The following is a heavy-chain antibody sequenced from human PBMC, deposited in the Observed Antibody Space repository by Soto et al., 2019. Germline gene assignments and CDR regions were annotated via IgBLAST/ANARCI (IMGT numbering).Heavy chain of an antibody. Sequence: QVQLQQWGAGLLKPSETLSLTCAVYGGSFSDYYWSWIRQTPEKGLEWIGEVSHSGSTTYNPSLKNRVTIAIHTSKNQFPLTLNSVTAADTAMYFCAREEPASRHHDYWGQGNLVTVSS. CDR3: AREEPASRHHDY. CDR2: VSHSGST. D-gene: IGHD1-26*01. J-gene: IGHJ4*02. CDR1: GGSFSDYY. V-gene: IGHV4-34*02.